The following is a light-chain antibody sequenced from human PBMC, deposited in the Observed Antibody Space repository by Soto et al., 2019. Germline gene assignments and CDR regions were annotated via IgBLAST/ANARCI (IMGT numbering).Light chain of an antibody. V-gene: IGKV3-20*01. J-gene: IGKJ2*01. Sequence: DIVVTQSPGTLSLSPGERATLYCRASQSVSSSYLAWYQQKPRQAPRLLIYGASSRAVGIPHRFSGSVSARAFALTMSRLEPQDLAVYYCQHYGSSLSSGKGTTLQIK. CDR3: QHYGSSLS. CDR1: QSVSSSY. CDR2: GAS.